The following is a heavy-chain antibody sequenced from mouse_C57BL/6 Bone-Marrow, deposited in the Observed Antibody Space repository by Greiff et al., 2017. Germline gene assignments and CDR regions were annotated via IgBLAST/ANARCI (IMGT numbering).Heavy chain of an antibody. CDR1: GYTFTNYW. Sequence: VQGVESGAELVRPGTSVKMSCKASGYTFTNYWIGWAKQRPGHGLEWIGDIYPGGGYTNYNEKFKGKATLTADKSSSTAYMQFSSLTSEDSDIYYCARLRFTTVVDWYFDVWGTGTTVTVSS. CDR3: ARLRFTTVVDWYFDV. J-gene: IGHJ1*03. V-gene: IGHV1-63*01. D-gene: IGHD1-1*01. CDR2: IYPGGGYT.